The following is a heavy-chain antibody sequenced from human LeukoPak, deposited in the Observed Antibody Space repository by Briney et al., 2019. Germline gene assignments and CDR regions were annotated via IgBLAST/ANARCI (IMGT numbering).Heavy chain of an antibody. V-gene: IGHV3-7*01. D-gene: IGHD3-3*01. CDR3: ARDVDFGVVITFDY. J-gene: IGHJ4*02. CDR1: GFTFSSYW. CDR2: IKQDGSEK. Sequence: GGSLRPSCAASGFTFSSYWMSWVRQAPGKGLEWVANIKQDGSEKYYVDSVKGRFTISRDNAKNSLYLQMNSLRAEDTAVYYCARDVDFGVVITFDYWGQGTLVTVSS.